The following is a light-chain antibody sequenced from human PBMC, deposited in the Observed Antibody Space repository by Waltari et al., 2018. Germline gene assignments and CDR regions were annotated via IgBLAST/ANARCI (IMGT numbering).Light chain of an antibody. V-gene: IGLV3-21*04. Sequence: SYVLTQTPSVSVAPRKTARITCGGDNIGTKSVHGYQQKPGQAPVLVIYDDRDRASGIPERISGSNSGNTATLTISRVEAGDEADYYCQVWDSSSDPVIFGGGTKLTVL. J-gene: IGLJ2*01. CDR1: NIGTKS. CDR2: DDR. CDR3: QVWDSSSDPVI.